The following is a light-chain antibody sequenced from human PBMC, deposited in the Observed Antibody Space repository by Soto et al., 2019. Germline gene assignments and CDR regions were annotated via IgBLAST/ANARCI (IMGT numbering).Light chain of an antibody. V-gene: IGLV1-47*02. CDR1: SSNIGSNS. CDR2: TNN. Sequence: QSVLTQPPSASGTPGQRVTISCSGSSSNIGSNSVYWYQQLPGTAPKLLIYTNNQRPSGVPDRLSGSKSGTSASLAISGLRSEDEADYYCAAWDDSLSGYVFGTGTKVTVL. CDR3: AAWDDSLSGYV. J-gene: IGLJ1*01.